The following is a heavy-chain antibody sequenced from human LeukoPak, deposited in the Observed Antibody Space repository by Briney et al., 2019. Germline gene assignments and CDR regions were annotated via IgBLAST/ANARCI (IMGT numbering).Heavy chain of an antibody. Sequence: PSETLSLTCSVSGGSIRSYYWRWIRQPPGKGLEWIGYIYYSGSTNYNPSLKSRVTISVDTSKNQFSLKLSSVTAADTAVYYCASTGTVPHWLQLPLSSFDIWGQGTMVTVSS. V-gene: IGHV4-59*01. CDR1: GGSIRSYY. CDR2: IYYSGST. J-gene: IGHJ3*02. D-gene: IGHD5-24*01. CDR3: ASTGTVPHWLQLPLSSFDI.